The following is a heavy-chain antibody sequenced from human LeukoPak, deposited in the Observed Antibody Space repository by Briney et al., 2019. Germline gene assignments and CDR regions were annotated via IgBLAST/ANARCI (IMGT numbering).Heavy chain of an antibody. CDR1: GGSISSSNW. D-gene: IGHD2-15*01. CDR2: IYHSGST. CDR3: ARGVYCSGGSCYALLDY. Sequence: SGTLSLTCAVSGGSISSSNWWSWVRQPPGKGLEWIGEIYHSGSTNYNPSLKSRVTISVDKSKHQFSLKLSSVTAADTAVYYCARGVYCSGGSCYALLDYWGQGTLVTVSS. V-gene: IGHV4-4*02. J-gene: IGHJ4*02.